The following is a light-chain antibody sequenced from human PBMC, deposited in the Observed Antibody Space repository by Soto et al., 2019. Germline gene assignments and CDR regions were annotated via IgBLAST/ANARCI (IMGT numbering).Light chain of an antibody. CDR2: GAS. V-gene: IGKV3-20*01. CDR3: QRYGSSLWT. J-gene: IGKJ1*01. Sequence: EIVLTQSPGTLSLSPGERATLSCRASQSVSSTLAWYQQKPGQAPRLLIYGASTRATGIPARFSGSGSGTDFTLTISRLEPEDFAVYYCQRYGSSLWTFGQGTKVDIK. CDR1: QSVSST.